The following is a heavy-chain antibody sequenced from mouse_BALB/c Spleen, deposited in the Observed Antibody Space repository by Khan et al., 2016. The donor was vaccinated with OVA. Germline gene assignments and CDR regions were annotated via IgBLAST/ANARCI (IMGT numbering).Heavy chain of an antibody. CDR3: ASEEALYYFDN. Sequence: VQLQQSGAELVRPGASVKLSCKTSGYIFTSYWIHWVKQRSGQGLEWIARIYPGTNNTYYNEKLKDKATLTADKSSSTVYMQLSSLKSEDSAVYFCASEEALYYFDNWGQGTTLTVSS. CDR2: IYPGTNNT. J-gene: IGHJ2*01. V-gene: IGHV1S132*01. CDR1: GYIFTSYW. D-gene: IGHD3-2*02.